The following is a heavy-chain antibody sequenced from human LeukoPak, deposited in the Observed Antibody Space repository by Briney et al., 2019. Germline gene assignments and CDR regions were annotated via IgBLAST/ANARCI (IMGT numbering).Heavy chain of an antibody. CDR3: AKARYSSTFHDVDY. CDR2: ISGSGGIT. CDR1: GFTFSNYA. Sequence: GGSLRLSCAASGFTFSNYAMNWVRQAPGKGLEWVSAISGSGGITYYADSVKGRFTISRDNSKNTLDLQMNSLTAEATAAYYCAKARYSSTFHDVDYWGQGTLVTVSS. V-gene: IGHV3-23*01. J-gene: IGHJ4*02. D-gene: IGHD2/OR15-2a*01.